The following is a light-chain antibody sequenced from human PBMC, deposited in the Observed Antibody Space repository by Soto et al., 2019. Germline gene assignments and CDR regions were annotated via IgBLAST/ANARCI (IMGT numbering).Light chain of an antibody. J-gene: IGKJ1*01. CDR3: RQSYRSPPS. CDR2: AAS. CDR1: QSISNH. V-gene: IGKV1-39*01. Sequence: DIPLTPPRSSLSASVGARVLITSRASQSISNHLNWYQQKPGKAPKLLIFAASSLQSGVPSRFSGSRSGPDFTLTIGSRQAEDCASYYCRQSYRSPPSFGPGT.